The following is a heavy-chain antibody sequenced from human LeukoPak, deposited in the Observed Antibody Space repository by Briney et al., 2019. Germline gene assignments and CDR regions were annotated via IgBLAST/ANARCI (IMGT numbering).Heavy chain of an antibody. CDR3: ARGYGTYYDILTGSSQSFDY. J-gene: IGHJ4*02. V-gene: IGHV1-8*01. CDR2: MNPNSGNT. D-gene: IGHD3-9*01. Sequence: GASVKVSCKASGYTFTSYDINWVRQATGQGLEWMGWMNPNSGNTGYAQKFQGRVTMTRNTSISTAYMELSSLRSEDTAMYYCARGYGTYYDILTGSSQSFDYWGQGSLVTVSS. CDR1: GYTFTSYD.